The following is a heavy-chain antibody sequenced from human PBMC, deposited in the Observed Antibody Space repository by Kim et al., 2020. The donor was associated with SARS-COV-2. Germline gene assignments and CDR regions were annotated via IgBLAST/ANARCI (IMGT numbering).Heavy chain of an antibody. J-gene: IGHJ5*02. V-gene: IGHV1-18*01. CDR3: ARRDLYGDTNWFDP. Sequence: AQKLQGRVTMTTETSTSTAYMELSSLRSDYTAVYYCARRDLYGDTNWFDPWGQGTLVTVSS. D-gene: IGHD4-17*01.